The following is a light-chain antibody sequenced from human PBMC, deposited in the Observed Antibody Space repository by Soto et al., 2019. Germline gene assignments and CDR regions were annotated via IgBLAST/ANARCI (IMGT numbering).Light chain of an antibody. CDR1: QSVSSSE. CDR2: GAS. J-gene: IGKJ1*01. V-gene: IGKV3-20*01. CDR3: QQYYSSPRT. Sequence: EIVLTQSPDTVSLSPGEGATLSCRASQSVSSSELAWYQQKPGQAPRLLIYGASRRATGISDRFSGSGSGTDFSLTISRLEPEDLAVYYCQQYYSSPRTCGQGTKVQIK.